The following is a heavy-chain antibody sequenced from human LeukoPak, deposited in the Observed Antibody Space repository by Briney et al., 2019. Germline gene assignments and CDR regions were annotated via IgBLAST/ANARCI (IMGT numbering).Heavy chain of an antibody. CDR3: ARVGDYDAYYFGY. CDR2: ISYDGSNK. V-gene: IGHV3-30-3*01. Sequence: GGSLRLSCAASGFTFSSYAMHWVRQAPGKGLEWVAVISYDGSNKYYADSVKGRFTISRDNSKNTLYLQMNSLRAEDTAVYYCARVGDYDAYYFGYWGQGTLVTVSS. D-gene: IGHD4-17*01. CDR1: GFTFSSYA. J-gene: IGHJ4*02.